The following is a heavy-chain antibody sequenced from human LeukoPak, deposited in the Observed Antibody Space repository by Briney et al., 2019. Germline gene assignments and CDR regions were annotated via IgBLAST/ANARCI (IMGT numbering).Heavy chain of an antibody. Sequence: PGGSLRLSCAASGFTFSSYGMHWVRQAPGKGLEWVAVISYDGSNKYYADSVKGRFTISRDNSKNTLYLQMNSLRAEDTAVYYCVRERENYYYGMDVWGQGTTVTVSS. V-gene: IGHV3-30*03. CDR1: GFTFSSYG. J-gene: IGHJ6*02. CDR2: ISYDGSNK. D-gene: IGHD5-24*01. CDR3: VRERENYYYGMDV.